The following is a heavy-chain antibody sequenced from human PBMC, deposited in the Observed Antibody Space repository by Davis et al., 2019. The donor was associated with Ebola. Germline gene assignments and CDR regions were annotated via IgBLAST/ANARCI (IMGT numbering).Heavy chain of an antibody. V-gene: IGHV3-53*01. D-gene: IGHD3-22*01. CDR1: GFTVSSNY. Sequence: PGGSLRLSCAASGFTVSSNYMSWVRQAPGKGLEWVSVIYSGGSTYYADSVKGRFTISRDNSKNTLYLQMNSLRAEDTAVYYCASSSGYYYMDVWGKGTTVTVSS. CDR3: ASSSGYYYMDV. CDR2: IYSGGST. J-gene: IGHJ6*03.